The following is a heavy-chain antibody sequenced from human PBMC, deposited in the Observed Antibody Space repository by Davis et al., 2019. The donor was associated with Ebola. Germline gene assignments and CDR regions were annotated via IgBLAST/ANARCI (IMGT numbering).Heavy chain of an antibody. CDR2: INAGNGNT. CDR3: AREIAPNWFDP. Sequence: ASVKVSCKASGYTFTSYAMHWVRQAPGQRLEWMGWINAGNGNTKYSQKFQGRVTMTTDTSTSTAYMELRSLRSDDTAVYYCAREIAPNWFDPWGQGTLVTVSS. CDR1: GYTFTSYA. D-gene: IGHD2/OR15-2a*01. J-gene: IGHJ5*02. V-gene: IGHV1-3*01.